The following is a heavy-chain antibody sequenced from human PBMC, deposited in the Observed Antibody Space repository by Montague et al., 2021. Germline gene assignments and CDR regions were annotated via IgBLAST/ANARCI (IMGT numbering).Heavy chain of an antibody. CDR3: ARGLFGTVNVQYSGGWYYFDK. CDR2: INHSGSA. CDR1: GGSLSGYY. V-gene: IGHV4-34*01. Sequence: SETLSLTCGLSGGSLSGYYWAWIRQTPGKGLEWIGNINHSGSAKYNPSLKNRVSISVATSSNQFFLALTSVTAAATAMYFCARGLFGTVNVQYSGGWYYFDKWGQGTMVTVSS. J-gene: IGHJ4*02. D-gene: IGHD6-19*01.